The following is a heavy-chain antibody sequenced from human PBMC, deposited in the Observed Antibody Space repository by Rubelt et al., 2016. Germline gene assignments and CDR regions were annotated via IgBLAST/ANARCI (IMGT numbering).Heavy chain of an antibody. D-gene: IGHD1-26*01. CDR1: GYTFTGYY. CDR2: INPNSGNT. V-gene: IGHV1-18*04. J-gene: IGHJ4*02. CDR3: AGESGSPRGGGHDY. Sequence: QVQLVQSGAEVKKPGASVKVSCKASGYTFTGYYMHWVRQAPGQGLEWMGRINPNSGNTNYAQKRQGRVTMTTDTSTSTADMELRSLRSDDTAVYYCAGESGSPRGGGHDYWGQGTLVTVSS.